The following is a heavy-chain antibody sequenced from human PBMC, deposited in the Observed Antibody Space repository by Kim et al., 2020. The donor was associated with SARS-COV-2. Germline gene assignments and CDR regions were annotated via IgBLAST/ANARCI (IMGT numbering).Heavy chain of an antibody. CDR2: INHSGST. D-gene: IGHD5-12*01. Sequence: SETLSLTCAVYGGSFSGYYWSWIRQPPGKGLEWIGEINHSGSTNYNPSLKSRVTISVDTSKNQFSLKLSSVTAADTAVYYCARGGGIGGYNSYFDYWGQGTLVTVSS. V-gene: IGHV4-34*01. CDR1: GGSFSGYY. J-gene: IGHJ4*02. CDR3: ARGGGIGGYNSYFDY.